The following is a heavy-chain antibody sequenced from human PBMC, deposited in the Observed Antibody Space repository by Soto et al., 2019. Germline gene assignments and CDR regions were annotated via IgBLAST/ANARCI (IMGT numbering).Heavy chain of an antibody. CDR3: AISDRSGFEFDS. D-gene: IGHD3-22*01. CDR1: GDSVSSNSAA. J-gene: IGHJ4*02. CDR2: TSYRSKWYN. V-gene: IGHV6-1*01. Sequence: LSLTCDISGDSVSSNSAAWNWIRQSPSRGLEWLGRTSYRSKWYNDYAVSVKSRITINPDTSKNQFSLQLNSVTPEDTALYYCAISDRSGFEFDSLGQGTAVTISS.